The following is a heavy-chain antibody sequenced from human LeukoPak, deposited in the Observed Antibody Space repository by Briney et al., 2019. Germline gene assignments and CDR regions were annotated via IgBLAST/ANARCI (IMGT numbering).Heavy chain of an antibody. Sequence: GASVKVSCKASGYTFTRYYMHWVRQAPGQGLEWMGWINPNSGGTNYAQRFQGRVTMTRDTSISTAYIELNRLRSDDTAVYYCARGGGSSGYYSSQGDYWGQGTLVTVSS. CDR2: INPNSGGT. V-gene: IGHV1-2*02. J-gene: IGHJ4*02. CDR1: GYTFTRYY. D-gene: IGHD3-22*01. CDR3: ARGGGSSGYYSSQGDY.